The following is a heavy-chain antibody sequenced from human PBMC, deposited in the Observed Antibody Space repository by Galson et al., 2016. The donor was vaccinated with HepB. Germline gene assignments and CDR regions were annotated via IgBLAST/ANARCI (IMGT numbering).Heavy chain of an antibody. J-gene: IGHJ4*02. CDR3: AGLPTYYDLSKGFTDY. Sequence: AVSGASITSGGYSWTWIRQPPGAGLEWIGYLSHGGVTHYNSSLKSRVSISGDRSKNQFSVSLNSVTAADTAVYFCAGLPTYYDLSKGFTDYWGPGTLVTVSS. V-gene: IGHV4-30-2*01. CDR1: GASITSGGYS. CDR2: LSHGGVT. D-gene: IGHD3-3*01.